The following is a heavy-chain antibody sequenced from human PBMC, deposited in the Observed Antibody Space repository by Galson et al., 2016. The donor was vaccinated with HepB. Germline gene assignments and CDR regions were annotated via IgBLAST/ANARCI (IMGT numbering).Heavy chain of an antibody. CDR3: ARTGERGVAIAYFDY. V-gene: IGHV1-46*03. D-gene: IGHD5-12*01. CDR2: INPSGGST. Sequence: SVKVSCKASGYTFTSYYMHWVRQAPGQGLEWMGIINPSGGSTSYAQKFHGSVTMTRDTSTSTVYMELGSLRSEDTAVYYCARTGERGVAIAYFDYWGQGTLVTVSS. CDR1: GYTFTSYY. J-gene: IGHJ4*02.